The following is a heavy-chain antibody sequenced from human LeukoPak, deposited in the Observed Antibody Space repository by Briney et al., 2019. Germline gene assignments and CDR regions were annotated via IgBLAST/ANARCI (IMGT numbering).Heavy chain of an antibody. CDR2: INPNSGDT. CDR1: GYTSTDYY. V-gene: IGHV1-2*02. J-gene: IGHJ6*03. CDR3: ARVWIVVVVAATRPETYYYYMDV. Sequence: ASVKVSCKASGYTSTDYYINWVRQAPGQGLEWIGWINPNSGDTNYAQKFQDRVTMTRDTSISTAYIELNLLRSDDTAVFYCARVWIVVVVAATRPETYYYYMDVWGKGTTVTVSS. D-gene: IGHD2-15*01.